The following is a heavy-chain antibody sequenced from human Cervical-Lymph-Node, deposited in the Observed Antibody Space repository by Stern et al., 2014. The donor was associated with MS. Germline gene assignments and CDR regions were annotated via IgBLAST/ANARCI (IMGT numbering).Heavy chain of an antibody. CDR1: GYTFTGHY. CDR2: IYPNSGGR. J-gene: IGHJ4*02. D-gene: IGHD1-26*01. V-gene: IGHV1-2*06. Sequence: QVHLVESGAEVKKPGASVKVSCKASGYTFTGHYMHWVRQAPGQGLEWMGRIYPNSGGRSYAQEFQVRVSMTRDTSINTASMELSRLTSDDTAMYDCARGLRGDGSYDAFDYWGQGTLVTVSS. CDR3: ARGLRGDGSYDAFDY.